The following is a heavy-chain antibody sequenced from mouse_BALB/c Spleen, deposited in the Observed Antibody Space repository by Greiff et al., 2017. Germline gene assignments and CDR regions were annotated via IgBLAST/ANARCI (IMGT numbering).Heavy chain of an antibody. CDR2: ISYSGST. Sequence: EVKLQESGPGLVKPSQSLSLTCTVTGYSITSDYAWNWIRQFPGTKLEWMGYISYSGSTSYNPSLKSRISITRDTSKNQFFLQLNSVTTEDTVTKYWARDYRYDEYAMDYWGQGTSVTVST. CDR3: ARDYRYDEYAMDY. D-gene: IGHD2-14*01. CDR1: GYSITSDYA. J-gene: IGHJ4*01. V-gene: IGHV3-2*02.